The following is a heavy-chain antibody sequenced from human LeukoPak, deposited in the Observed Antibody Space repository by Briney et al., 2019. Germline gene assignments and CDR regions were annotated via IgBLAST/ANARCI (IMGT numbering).Heavy chain of an antibody. CDR2: IHSSGST. CDR3: AGDPGDTDWYNSDF. D-gene: IGHD3-9*01. Sequence: PSETLSLTCTVSGGSLSGHFWSWFRRPPGKGLENIGYIHSSGSTNYNPSYKSRVTVSLEMSKNQFSLSLGSVTAADTAVYYCAGDPGDTDWYNSDFWGQGILVTVSS. V-gene: IGHV4-59*11. J-gene: IGHJ4*02. CDR1: GGSLSGHF.